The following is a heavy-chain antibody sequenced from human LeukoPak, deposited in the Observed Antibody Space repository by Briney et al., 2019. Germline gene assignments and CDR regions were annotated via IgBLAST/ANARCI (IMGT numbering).Heavy chain of an antibody. CDR2: INPNSGGT. J-gene: IGHJ5*02. V-gene: IGHV1-2*02. CDR1: GYTFTGYY. Sequence: ASVKVSCKASGYTFTGYYMHWVRQAPGQGLEWMGWINPNSGGTNYAQKFQGRVTMTRDTSISTAYMELSRLRSDDTAVYYCARDLNPNRAGDNWLDPWGQGTLVTVSS. D-gene: IGHD2/OR15-2a*01. CDR3: ARDLNPNRAGDNWLDP.